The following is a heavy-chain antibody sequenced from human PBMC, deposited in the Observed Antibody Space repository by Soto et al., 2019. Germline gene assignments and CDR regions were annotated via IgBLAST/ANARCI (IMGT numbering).Heavy chain of an antibody. CDR3: ARHTPAISISDH. CDR1: GGSSSSISDY. CDR2: IYYSGST. V-gene: IGHV4-39*01. D-gene: IGHD2-15*01. Sequence: SETLSLRCTVAGGSSSSISDYWGWIRQPPGKGLEWIGSIYYSGSTYYNPSLKSRVTISVDTSKNQFSLKLSSVTAADTAVYYCARHTPAISISDHWGQGTLVTVSS. J-gene: IGHJ4*02.